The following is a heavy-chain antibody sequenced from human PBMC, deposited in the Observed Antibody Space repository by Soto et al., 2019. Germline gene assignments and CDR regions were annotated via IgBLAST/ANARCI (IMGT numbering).Heavy chain of an antibody. V-gene: IGHV3-23*01. J-gene: IGHJ4*02. CDR1: GLTSSTYA. D-gene: IGHD4-17*01. CDR2: ISGSGGNT. CDR3: ARDRYSDPLWGQDDFDY. Sequence: GGSLRLSCAASGLTSSTYAMSWVRQAPGKGLEWVSGISGSGGNTYYADSVKGRFTISRDNSKNMLYLQMNSLRAEDTAVYYCARDRYSDPLWGQDDFDYWGQGTLVTVSS.